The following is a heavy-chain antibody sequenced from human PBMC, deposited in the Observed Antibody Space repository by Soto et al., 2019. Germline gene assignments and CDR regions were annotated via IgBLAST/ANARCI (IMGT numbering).Heavy chain of an antibody. Sequence: PGGSLRLCCAASGFTFSSYGMHWVRQAPGKGLEWVAVISYDGSNKYYADSVKGRFTISRDNSKNTLYLQMNSLRAEDTAVYYCATDTERTRFDYWGQGTLVTVSS. CDR1: GFTFSSYG. J-gene: IGHJ4*02. CDR3: ATDTERTRFDY. D-gene: IGHD5-18*01. CDR2: ISYDGSNK. V-gene: IGHV3-30*03.